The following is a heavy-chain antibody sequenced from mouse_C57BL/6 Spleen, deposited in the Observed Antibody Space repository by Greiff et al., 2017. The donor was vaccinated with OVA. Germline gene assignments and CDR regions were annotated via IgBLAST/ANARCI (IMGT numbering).Heavy chain of an antibody. J-gene: IGHJ3*01. CDR3: TRDHYDGYYAWFAY. Sequence: EVMLVESGEGLVKPGGSLKLSCAASGFTFSSYAMSWVRQTPEKRLEWVAYISSGGDYSYYADTVKGRFTISRDNARNTLYLQMSSLKSEDTAMYYCTRDHYDGYYAWFAYWGQGTLVTVSA. V-gene: IGHV5-9-1*02. D-gene: IGHD2-3*01. CDR1: GFTFSSYA. CDR2: ISSGGDYS.